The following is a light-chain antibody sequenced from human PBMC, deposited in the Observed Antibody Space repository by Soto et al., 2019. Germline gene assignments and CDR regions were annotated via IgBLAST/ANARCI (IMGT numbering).Light chain of an antibody. CDR2: GAS. V-gene: IGKV3-20*01. Sequence: EIVLTQSPGTLSLSPVERATLYCRASQSVSSSYLAWYQQKPGQPPRLLIYGASSRATGIPDRFSGSVSGTDFTLTISRLEPEDFAVYYCQQYGSSGTFGQGTKVDI. CDR1: QSVSSSY. CDR3: QQYGSSGT. J-gene: IGKJ1*01.